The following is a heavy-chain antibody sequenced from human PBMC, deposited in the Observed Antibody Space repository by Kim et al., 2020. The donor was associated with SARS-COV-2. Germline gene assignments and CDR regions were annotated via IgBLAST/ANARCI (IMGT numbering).Heavy chain of an antibody. D-gene: IGHD6-13*01. CDR3: ARDTRQQLKNWFDP. Sequence: TPHLKSRITISVNPAKNQFSLKLSSVTAADTAVYYCARDTRQQLKNWFDPWGQGTLVTVSS. V-gene: IGHV4-31*02. J-gene: IGHJ5*02.